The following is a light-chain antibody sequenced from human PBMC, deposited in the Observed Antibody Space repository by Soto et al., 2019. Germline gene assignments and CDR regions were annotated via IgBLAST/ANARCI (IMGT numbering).Light chain of an antibody. J-gene: IGKJ5*01. CDR3: QQYSHLIT. CDR2: DAS. CDR1: QDISNY. Sequence: IQMTQSPSSLSASVGDSVTITCQASQDISNYLNWYQQKLGKAPKLLIYDASNLETGVPSGFSGSGSGTDFTFTISSLQPEDIATYYCQQYSHLITFGQGTRLEIK. V-gene: IGKV1-33*01.